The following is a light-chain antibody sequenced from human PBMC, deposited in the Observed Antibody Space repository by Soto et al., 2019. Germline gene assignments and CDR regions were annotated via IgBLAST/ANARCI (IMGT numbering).Light chain of an antibody. Sequence: VFTQSPSTRCLSPRERATLSCSASQSVRSERLAWYQQKRGQAPTLLIFDASSRASGTPERFSGSGSGTDFTLIISRLEPEDFAVYYCQEYDGAPLITFGLGTRLEIK. CDR3: QEYDGAPLIT. V-gene: IGKV3-20*01. J-gene: IGKJ5*01. CDR1: QSVRSER. CDR2: DAS.